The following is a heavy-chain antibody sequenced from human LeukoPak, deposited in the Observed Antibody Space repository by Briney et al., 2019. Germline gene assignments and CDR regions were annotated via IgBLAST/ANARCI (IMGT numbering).Heavy chain of an antibody. CDR1: GYTITNNY. D-gene: IGHD2-15*01. V-gene: IGHV1-18*04. CDR3: AREGYCSGGSCYSGVPDY. Sequence: ASVKVSCKASGYTITNNYMHWVRQAPGQGLEWMGWISAYNGNTNYAQKLQGRVTMTTDTSTSTAYMELRSLRSDDTAVYYCAREGYCSGGSCYSGVPDYWGQGTLVTVSS. CDR2: ISAYNGNT. J-gene: IGHJ4*02.